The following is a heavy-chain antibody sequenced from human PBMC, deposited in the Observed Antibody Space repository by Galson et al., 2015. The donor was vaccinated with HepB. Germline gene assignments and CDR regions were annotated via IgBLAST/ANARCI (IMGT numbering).Heavy chain of an antibody. V-gene: IGHV5-10-1*01. J-gene: IGHJ6*02. D-gene: IGHD2-8*02. Sequence: QSGAEVKKPGESLRISCRGSGYSFTSYWINWLRQMPGKGLEWMGRIDPDNSFTNYSPSFQGHVTISADKSISTAYLRWSSLEASDSAMYYCATGLGYCTGTKCYIRDYYGMDLWGQGTTVTVSS. CDR2: IDPDNSFT. CDR3: ATGLGYCTGTKCYIRDYYGMDL. CDR1: GYSFTSYW.